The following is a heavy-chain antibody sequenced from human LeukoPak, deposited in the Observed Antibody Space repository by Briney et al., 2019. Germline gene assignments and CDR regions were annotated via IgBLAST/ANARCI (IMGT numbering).Heavy chain of an antibody. Sequence: GGSLRLSCAASGFTFSSYWMSWVRQAPGKGLEWVANIKQDGSEKYYVDSVKGRFTISRDNAKNSLYLQMNSLRAEDTAVYYCARGETTGDKPGFDYWGQGTLVTVSS. CDR1: GFTFSSYW. CDR2: IKQDGSEK. V-gene: IGHV3-7*01. CDR3: ARGETTGDKPGFDY. J-gene: IGHJ4*02. D-gene: IGHD1-14*01.